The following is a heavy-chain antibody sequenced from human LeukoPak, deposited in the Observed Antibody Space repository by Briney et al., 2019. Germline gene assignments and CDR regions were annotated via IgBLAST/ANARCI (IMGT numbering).Heavy chain of an antibody. J-gene: IGHJ4*02. D-gene: IGHD2-15*01. CDR2: ISDTGNT. CDR3: AKAPVTTCRGAFCYPFDY. Sequence: GGSLRLSCAASGITFNSYTMSWVRQAPGKGLEWVSAISDTGNTYHADSVKGRFTISRDSSKNTLFLQMNRLRPEDAAVYYCAKAPVTTCRGAFCYPFDYWGLGTLVTVSS. CDR1: GITFNSYT. V-gene: IGHV3-23*01.